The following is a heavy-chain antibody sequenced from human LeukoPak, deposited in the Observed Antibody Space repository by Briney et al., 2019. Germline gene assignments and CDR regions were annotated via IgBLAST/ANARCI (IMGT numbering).Heavy chain of an antibody. J-gene: IGHJ4*02. D-gene: IGHD1-1*01. V-gene: IGHV3-74*01. CDR3: ARSNWPYYFDY. CDR2: ITGDGSST. CDR1: EFTFSNYW. Sequence: GGSLRLSCAASEFTFSNYWMHWVRHAPGKGLVWVSRITGDGSSTRYADSVKGRFTISRDNAKNTLYPQVNSLRAEDTAVYYCARSNWPYYFDYWGQGALVTVSS.